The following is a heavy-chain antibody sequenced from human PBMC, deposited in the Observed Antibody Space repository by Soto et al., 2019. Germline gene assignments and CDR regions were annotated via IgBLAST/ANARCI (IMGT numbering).Heavy chain of an antibody. V-gene: IGHV3-11*01. Sequence: GGSLRLSCAASGFTFSDYYMSWIRQAPGKGLEWVSYISSSGSTIYYADSVKGRFTISRDNAKNSLYLQMNSLRAEDTAVYYCARDQDYGDYVWFDPWGQGTLVTVSS. CDR2: ISSSGSTI. CDR1: GFTFSDYY. CDR3: ARDQDYGDYVWFDP. D-gene: IGHD4-17*01. J-gene: IGHJ5*02.